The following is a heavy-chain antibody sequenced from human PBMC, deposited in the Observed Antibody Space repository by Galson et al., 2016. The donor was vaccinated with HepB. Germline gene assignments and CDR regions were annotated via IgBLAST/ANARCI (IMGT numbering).Heavy chain of an antibody. CDR3: ARVVELGRGFHV. Sequence: YAISGDSVSNNHAAWNWVRQSPSRGLEWLGRTYYRSYWQNEYADSVKSRITINPDTSKNQVSLQVNSVTPEDTAVYYCARVVELGRGFHVWGQGTTVTVSS. CDR2: TYYRSYWQN. V-gene: IGHV6-1*01. CDR1: GDSVSNNHAA. J-gene: IGHJ6*02. D-gene: IGHD3-10*01.